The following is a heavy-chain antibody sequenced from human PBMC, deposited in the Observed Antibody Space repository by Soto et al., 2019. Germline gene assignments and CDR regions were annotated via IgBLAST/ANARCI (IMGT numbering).Heavy chain of an antibody. J-gene: IGHJ4*02. D-gene: IGHD5-12*01. CDR3: ARDGLVATITSYFDY. CDR1: GGTFSSYA. CDR2: IIPIFGTA. V-gene: IGHV1-69*01. Sequence: QVQLVQSGAEVKKPGSSVKVSCKASGGTFSSYAISWVRQAPGQGLEWMGGIIPIFGTANYAPKFQGRVTIPADESTSTAYMELSSLRSEDTAVYYCARDGLVATITSYFDYWGQGTLVTVSS.